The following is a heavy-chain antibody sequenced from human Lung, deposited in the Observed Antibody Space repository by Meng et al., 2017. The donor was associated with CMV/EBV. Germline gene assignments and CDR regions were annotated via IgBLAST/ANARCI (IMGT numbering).Heavy chain of an antibody. CDR1: GGSLSSRNW. CDR2: IYHSGST. J-gene: IGHJ4*02. D-gene: IGHD2-21*02. CDR3: ARVGAYCGGDCYHPR. V-gene: IGHV4-4*02. Sequence: QVQRRECGPGLVKPSGTLPLTCAGSGGSLSSRNWWSWVRQPPGKGLEWIGEIYHSGSTNYNPSLKSRVTISVDESKNQFSLRLSSVTAADTAVYYCARVGAYCGGDCYHPRWGQGTLVTVSS.